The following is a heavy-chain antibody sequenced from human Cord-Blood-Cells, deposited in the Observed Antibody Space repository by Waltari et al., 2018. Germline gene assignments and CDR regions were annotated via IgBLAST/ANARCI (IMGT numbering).Heavy chain of an antibody. CDR1: RASGSSNSPA. V-gene: IGHV6-1*01. J-gene: IGHJ5*02. CDR3: GRVRSSGYTWFDP. Sequence: QVQLQQSGPGLVKPSQNLSLTCAISRASGSSNSPAWNWIRQSPARGVEWLGRTYYGSKRYNDYAVTVKSRITINPETANNQVSLQLNSVTPEDTAVYYCGRVRSSGYTWFDPWGQGTLVTVSS. D-gene: IGHD6-6*01. CDR2: TYYGSKRYN.